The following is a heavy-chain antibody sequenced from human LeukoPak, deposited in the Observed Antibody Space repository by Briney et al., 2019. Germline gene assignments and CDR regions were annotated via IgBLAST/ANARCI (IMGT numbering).Heavy chain of an antibody. CDR2: IYHSGST. CDR1: GYSISSGYY. CDR3: AETGRGAVTTGWFDP. V-gene: IGHV4-38-2*02. J-gene: IGHJ5*02. D-gene: IGHD4-17*01. Sequence: PSETLSLTCTVSGYSISSGYYWGWIRQPPGKGLEWIGSIYHSGSTYYNPSLKSRVTISVDTSKNQFSLKLSSVTAADTAVYYCAETGRGAVTTGWFDPWGQGTLVTVSS.